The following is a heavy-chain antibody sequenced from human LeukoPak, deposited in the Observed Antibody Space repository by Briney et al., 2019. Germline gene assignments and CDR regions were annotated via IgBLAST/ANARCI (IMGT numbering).Heavy chain of an antibody. CDR3: ARAHGASAGYLDY. D-gene: IGHD4-17*01. CDR1: GFIFENYG. J-gene: IGHJ4*02. CDR2: IWYEGINT. Sequence: GGSLRLSCRASGFIFENYGMHWVRQAPGKGREWVAVIWYEGINTYYQDSVKGRFTISRDNSRNTLYLQMNSLRDEDTAIYYCARAHGASAGYLDYWGQGTLVTVSS. V-gene: IGHV3-33*01.